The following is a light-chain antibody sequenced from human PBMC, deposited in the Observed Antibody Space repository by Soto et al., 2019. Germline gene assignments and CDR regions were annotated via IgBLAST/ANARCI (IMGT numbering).Light chain of an antibody. CDR1: SSDVGGYNY. Sequence: QSALTQPASVSGSPGQSVTISCTGTSSDVGGYNYVSWYQHHPGKVPKLMIYEVSNRPSGVSNRFSGSKSGNTASLTISGLQLEDEADYYCTSYRSPPTWVFGGGPKLTVL. J-gene: IGLJ3*02. V-gene: IGLV2-14*01. CDR2: EVS. CDR3: TSYRSPPTWV.